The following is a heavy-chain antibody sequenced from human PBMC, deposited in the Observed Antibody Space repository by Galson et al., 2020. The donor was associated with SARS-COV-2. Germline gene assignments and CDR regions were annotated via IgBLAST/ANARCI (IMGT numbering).Heavy chain of an antibody. Sequence: SETLSLTCAVYGGSFSGYYWSWIRQPPGKGLEWIGEINHSGSTNYNPSLKSRVTISVDTSKNQFSLKLSSVTAADTAVYYCARGRDKGGSSWSTGVDYWGQGTLVTVSS. CDR3: ARGRDKGGSSWSTGVDY. D-gene: IGHD6-13*01. J-gene: IGHJ4*02. CDR1: GGSFSGYY. V-gene: IGHV4-34*01. CDR2: INHSGST.